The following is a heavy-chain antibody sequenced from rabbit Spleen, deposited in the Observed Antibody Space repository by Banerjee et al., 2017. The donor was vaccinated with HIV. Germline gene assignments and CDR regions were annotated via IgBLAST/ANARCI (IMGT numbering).Heavy chain of an antibody. CDR3: VRDQAGYAGYGPYYFYL. Sequence: EQLEESGGGLVKPEGSLKLSCKASGFDFSSYGVSWVRQAPGKGLEWIGYIDPLFDNTYYANWVNGRFSISRENTHNTLYLQLSSLTAADTATYFCVRDQAGYAGYGPYYFYLWGQGTLVTVS. CDR1: GFDFSSYG. CDR2: IDPLFDNT. V-gene: IGHV1S47*01. J-gene: IGHJ4*01. D-gene: IGHD7-1*01.